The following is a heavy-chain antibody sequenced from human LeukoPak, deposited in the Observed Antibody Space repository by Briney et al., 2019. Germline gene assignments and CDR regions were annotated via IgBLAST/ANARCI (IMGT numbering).Heavy chain of an antibody. D-gene: IGHD5-18*01. J-gene: IGHJ5*02. CDR1: GFTFSDYY. Sequence: KPGGSLRLSCAASGFTFSDYYMSWIRQAPGKGLEWVSYISSSGSTIYYADSVKGRFTISRDNAKNSLYLQMNSLRAEDTAAYYCARAAMVFWCDWFDPWGQGTLVTVSS. V-gene: IGHV3-11*01. CDR2: ISSSGSTI. CDR3: ARAAMVFWCDWFDP.